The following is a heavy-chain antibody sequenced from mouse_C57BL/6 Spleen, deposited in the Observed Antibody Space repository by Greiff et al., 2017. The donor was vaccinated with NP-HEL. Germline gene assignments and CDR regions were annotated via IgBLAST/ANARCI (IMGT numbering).Heavy chain of an antibody. Sequence: DVHLVESGPGLVKPSQSLSLTCSVTGYSITSGYYWNWIRQFPGNKLEWMGYISYDGSNNYNPSLKNRISITRDTSKNQFFLKLNSVTTEDTATYYCARVRGNYYFDYWGQGTTLTVSS. D-gene: IGHD2-1*01. CDR1: GYSITSGYY. CDR2: ISYDGSN. CDR3: ARVRGNYYFDY. J-gene: IGHJ2*01. V-gene: IGHV3-6*01.